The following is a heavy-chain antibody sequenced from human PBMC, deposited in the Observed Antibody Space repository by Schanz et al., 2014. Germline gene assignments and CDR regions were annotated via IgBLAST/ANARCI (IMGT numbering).Heavy chain of an antibody. Sequence: QVQLVQSGAAVKKPGASVRVSCKASGYTFTTYAMSWVRQAPGQGLEWVGWISVYTGNTKYGQKVQGRVTMTADTSTNTAYMELRSLRSDDTAVYYCAKAEYDILTDSYSRLDPWGQGTRXTVSS. CDR2: ISVYTGNT. CDR1: GYTFTTYA. V-gene: IGHV1-18*01. D-gene: IGHD3-9*01. J-gene: IGHJ5*02. CDR3: AKAEYDILTDSYSRLDP.